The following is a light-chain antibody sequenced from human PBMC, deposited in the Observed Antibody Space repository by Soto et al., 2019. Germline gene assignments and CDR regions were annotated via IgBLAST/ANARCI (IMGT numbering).Light chain of an antibody. CDR1: QSIDYF. Sequence: DIQMTQSPSFLSASVGDRVTMTCRVRQSIDYFVVWYQQKPGKPPKLLISRASILQSGVPSRFSGSGSGTDFSLTISGLQPEDVATYFCQRCNSPPWTFGQGTKVEI. V-gene: IGKV1-27*01. J-gene: IGKJ1*01. CDR2: RAS. CDR3: QRCNSPPWT.